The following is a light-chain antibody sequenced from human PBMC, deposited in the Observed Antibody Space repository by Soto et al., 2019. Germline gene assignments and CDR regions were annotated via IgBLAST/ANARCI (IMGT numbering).Light chain of an antibody. CDR1: SSNIGSDT. CDR3: ATWDDRLNGVL. J-gene: IGLJ2*01. CDR2: SDN. Sequence: QLVLTQPPSASGTPGQRVTISCSGSSSNIGSDTVKWYQQLPGTAPKLLIHSDNQRPSGVPDRFSGSKSGTSASLAISGLQSDDEADYYCATWDDRLNGVLFGGGTKLTVL. V-gene: IGLV1-44*01.